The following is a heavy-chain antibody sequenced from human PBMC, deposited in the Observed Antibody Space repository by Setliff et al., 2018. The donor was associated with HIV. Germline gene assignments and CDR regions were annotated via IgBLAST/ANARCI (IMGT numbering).Heavy chain of an antibody. D-gene: IGHD3-3*01. CDR2: IYYSGST. CDR1: GGSISSSSYY. V-gene: IGHV4-39*01. J-gene: IGHJ5*02. CDR3: ASEQTYYDFWSGYYLGGVFDP. Sequence: SETLSLTCTVSGGSISSSSYYWGWIRQPPGKGLEWIGSIYYSGSTYYNPSLKSRVTISVDTSKNQFSLKLSSVTAADKAVYYCASEQTYYDFWSGYYLGGVFDPWGQGTLVTVSS.